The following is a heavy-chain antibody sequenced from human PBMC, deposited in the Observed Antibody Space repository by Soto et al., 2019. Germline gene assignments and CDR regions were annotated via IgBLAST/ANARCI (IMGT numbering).Heavy chain of an antibody. Sequence: EVQLVESGGGLVQPGRSLRLSCAASGFTFDDYAMHWVRQAPGKGLEWVSGISWNSGSIGYADSVKGRFTISRDNAKXXXXXXXXXXXXXXXXXXXXXXXXXXXAXAGPWGYGMDVWGQGTTVTVSS. CDR2: ISWNSGSI. J-gene: IGHJ6*02. CDR1: GFTFDDYA. CDR3: XXXXXXXAXAGPWGYGMDV. D-gene: IGHD6-19*01. V-gene: IGHV3-9*01.